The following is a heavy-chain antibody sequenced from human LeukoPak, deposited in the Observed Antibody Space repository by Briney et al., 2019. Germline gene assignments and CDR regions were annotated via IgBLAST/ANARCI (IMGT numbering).Heavy chain of an antibody. Sequence: GGSLRLSCAASGFTFSSYGMHWVRQAPGKGLEWVAVISYDGSNKYYADSVKGRFTISRDNSKNTLYLQMNSLRAEDTAAYYCAKELVYFGSLDAFDIWGQGTMVTVSS. CDR1: GFTFSSYG. V-gene: IGHV3-30*18. CDR2: ISYDGSNK. D-gene: IGHD1-14*01. CDR3: AKELVYFGSLDAFDI. J-gene: IGHJ3*02.